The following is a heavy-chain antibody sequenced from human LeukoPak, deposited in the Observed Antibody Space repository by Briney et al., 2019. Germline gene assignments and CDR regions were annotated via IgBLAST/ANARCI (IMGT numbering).Heavy chain of an antibody. J-gene: IGHJ4*02. CDR2: IYYSGST. V-gene: IGHV4-39*01. D-gene: IGHD6-13*01. CDR1: GGSTSSSSYY. Sequence: SETLSLTCTVSGGSTSSSSYYWGWIRQPPGKGLEWIGSIYYSGSTYYNPSLKSRVTISVDTSKNQFSLKLSSVTAADTAVYYCARQDAAAGTGSDYFDYWGQGTLVTVSS. CDR3: ARQDAAAGTGSDYFDY.